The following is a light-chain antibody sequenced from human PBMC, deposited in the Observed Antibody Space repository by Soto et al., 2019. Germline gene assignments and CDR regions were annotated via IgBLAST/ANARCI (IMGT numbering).Light chain of an antibody. Sequence: QSALTKPLPVSGSPGQSVTISCTGTSSDVGGYNYVSWYQQNPGKAPKLMIYDVGKRPSGGPDRFSGSKSGNTASLTISGLQAEDEADYYCCSYAGSYTHVVFGGGTKLTVL. CDR3: CSYAGSYTHVV. J-gene: IGLJ2*01. V-gene: IGLV2-11*01. CDR2: DVG. CDR1: SSDVGGYNY.